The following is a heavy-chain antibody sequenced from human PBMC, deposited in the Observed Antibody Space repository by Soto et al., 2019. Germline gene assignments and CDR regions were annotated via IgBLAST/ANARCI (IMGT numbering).Heavy chain of an antibody. D-gene: IGHD6-19*01. CDR3: ARAYSSGWPLDY. V-gene: IGHV1-3*01. J-gene: IGHJ4*02. CDR1: GYTFTSYA. CDR2: INAGNGNT. Sequence: ASVKVSRKASGYTFTSYAMHWVRQAPGQRLEWMGWINAGNGNTKYSQKFQGRVTITRDTSASTAYMELSSLRSEDTAVYYCARAYSSGWPLDYWGQGTLVTVSS.